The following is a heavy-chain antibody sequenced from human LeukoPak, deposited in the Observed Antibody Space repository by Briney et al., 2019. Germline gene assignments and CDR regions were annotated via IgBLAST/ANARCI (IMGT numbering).Heavy chain of an antibody. J-gene: IGHJ4*02. CDR2: IDYDSSHI. CDR1: GFTFSNSA. D-gene: IGHD3-9*01. CDR3: ARDPLRYLRVGHYDY. V-gene: IGHV3-21*01. Sequence: PGGSLRLSCAASGFTFSNSAMNWVRQGPGKGLEWVSSIDYDSSHIYYAASVRGRFTISRDNARNSVYLQMNSLRVEDTAVYYCARDPLRYLRVGHYDYWGQGTLVAVSS.